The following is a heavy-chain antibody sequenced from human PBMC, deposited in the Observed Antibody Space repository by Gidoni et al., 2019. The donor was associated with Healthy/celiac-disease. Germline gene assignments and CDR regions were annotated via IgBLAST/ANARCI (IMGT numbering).Heavy chain of an antibody. CDR1: GFTFSSYW. CDR3: ARDGFVNDAFDI. J-gene: IGHJ3*02. D-gene: IGHD2-2*03. CDR2: IKQDGSEK. V-gene: IGHV3-7*01. Sequence: EVQRVESGGGLVQTGGSRRLACAAPGFTFSSYWMSWVRQAPGKGLEWLATIKQDGSEKYYVASVKGRFTISRDNAKNSLYLQMNSLRAEDTAVYYCARDGFVNDAFDIWGQGTMVTVSS.